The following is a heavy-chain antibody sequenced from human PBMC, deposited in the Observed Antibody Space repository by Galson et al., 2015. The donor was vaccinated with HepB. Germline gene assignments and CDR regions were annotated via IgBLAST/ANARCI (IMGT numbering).Heavy chain of an antibody. CDR3: TRRLPETGFYYYYMDV. J-gene: IGHJ6*03. CDR1: GFTLSSYG. V-gene: IGHV3-21*01. CDR2: ISSGSSYT. Sequence: SLRLSCAASGFTLSSYGMNWVRQAPGKGLEWVSFISSGSSYTYYAESVKGRFTISRDNARKSVHLQMHSLRSEDTAVYYCTRRLPETGFYYYYMDVWGEGTTVTVSS. D-gene: IGHD3-10*01.